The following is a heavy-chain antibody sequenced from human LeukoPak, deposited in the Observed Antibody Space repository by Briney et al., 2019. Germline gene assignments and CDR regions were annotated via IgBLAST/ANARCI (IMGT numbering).Heavy chain of an antibody. D-gene: IGHD3-10*01. J-gene: IGHJ4*02. CDR1: GFTFSSYE. CDR2: IRYDGSNK. V-gene: IGHV3-30*02. CDR3: AKFSDRITMVRGVTDFDY. Sequence: GGSLRLSCAASGFTFSSYEMNWVRQAPGKGLEWVAFIRYDGSNKYYADSVKGRFTISRDNSKNTLYLQMNSLRAEDTAVYYCAKFSDRITMVRGVTDFDYWGQGTLVTVSS.